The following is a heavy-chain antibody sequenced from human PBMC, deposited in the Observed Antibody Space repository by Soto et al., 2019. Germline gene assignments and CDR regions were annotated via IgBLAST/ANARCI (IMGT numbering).Heavy chain of an antibody. Sequence: QVQLVQSGAEVKKPGSSVKVSCKASGGPFSSYAISWVRQAPGQGLEWRGGIILFFGTTNYAQKFQDRVTITADKSTNTAHMELRSLRYEDTAVYYCARHPGSTSRLVYGMDVWGQGTTVTVSS. CDR1: GGPFSSYA. V-gene: IGHV1-69*06. D-gene: IGHD2-2*01. J-gene: IGHJ6*02. CDR3: ARHPGSTSRLVYGMDV. CDR2: IILFFGTT.